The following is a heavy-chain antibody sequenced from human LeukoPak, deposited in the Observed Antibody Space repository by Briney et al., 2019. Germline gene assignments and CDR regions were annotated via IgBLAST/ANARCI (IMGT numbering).Heavy chain of an antibody. Sequence: PGGSLRLSCAASGFTFNTYWMHWFRQAPGKGLVWVSRINSDGSDTKYADSVKGRFTISRDNAKNTLYLQMNSLRAEDTAIYYCITPLQVGATGDYWGQGTLVTVSS. CDR2: INSDGSDT. V-gene: IGHV3-74*01. D-gene: IGHD1-26*01. J-gene: IGHJ4*02. CDR1: GFTFNTYW. CDR3: ITPLQVGATGDY.